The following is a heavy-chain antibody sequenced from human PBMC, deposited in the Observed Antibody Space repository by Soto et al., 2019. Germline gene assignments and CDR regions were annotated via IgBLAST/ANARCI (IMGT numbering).Heavy chain of an antibody. CDR3: ARIGSRHEFDY. CDR1: GYTFTSYA. V-gene: IGHV1-3*01. J-gene: IGHJ4*02. CDR2: INAGNGNT. Sequence: ASVKVSCKASGYTFTSYAMHWVRQAPGQRLEWMGWINAGNGNTKYSQKFQGRVTITRDTSASTAYIELSSLRSEDTAVYYCARIGSRHEFDYWGQGTLVTVSS.